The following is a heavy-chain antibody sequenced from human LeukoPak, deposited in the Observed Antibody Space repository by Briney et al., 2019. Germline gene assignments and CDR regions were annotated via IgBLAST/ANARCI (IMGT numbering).Heavy chain of an antibody. CDR1: AFSLSAYN. CDR3: ARDRGTYRPIDY. Sequence: GSLRLSCAASAFSLSAYNMNWVRQAPGKGLEWVSSISYTGTYIYYADSVKGRFAISRDNAQNSLYLQMNSLRAEDTAIYYCARDRGTYRPIDYWGQGTLVTVSS. D-gene: IGHD1-26*01. CDR2: ISYTGTYI. V-gene: IGHV3-21*04. J-gene: IGHJ4*02.